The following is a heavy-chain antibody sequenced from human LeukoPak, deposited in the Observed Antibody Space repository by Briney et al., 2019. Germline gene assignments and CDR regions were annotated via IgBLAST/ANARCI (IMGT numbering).Heavy chain of an antibody. CDR2: IYYSGST. CDR3: ARTAAGVTSHNNWFDP. V-gene: IGHV4-39*01. J-gene: IGHJ5*02. D-gene: IGHD6-13*01. Sequence: SETLSLTCTVSGGSISSSSYYWGWIRQPPGKGLEWIGRIYYSGSTYYNPSLKSRVTISVDTSKNQFSLKLSSVTAADTAVYYCARTAAGVTSHNNWFDPWGQGTLVTVSS. CDR1: GGSISSSSYY.